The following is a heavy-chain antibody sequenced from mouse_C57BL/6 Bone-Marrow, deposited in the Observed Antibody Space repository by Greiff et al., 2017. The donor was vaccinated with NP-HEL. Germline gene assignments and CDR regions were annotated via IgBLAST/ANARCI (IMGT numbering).Heavy chain of an antibody. V-gene: IGHV14-4*01. CDR1: GFNIKDDY. D-gene: IGHD1-1*01. CDR3: TTGGSSPYAMDD. J-gene: IGHJ4*01. CDR2: LDPENGDT. Sequence: VQLQQSGAELVRPGASVKLSCTVSGFNIKDDYMHWVKQRPEQGLEWIGWLDPENGDTEYASKFQGKATITADTSSNTAYLQLSSLTSEDTAVYYCTTGGSSPYAMDDWGQGTSGTVSS.